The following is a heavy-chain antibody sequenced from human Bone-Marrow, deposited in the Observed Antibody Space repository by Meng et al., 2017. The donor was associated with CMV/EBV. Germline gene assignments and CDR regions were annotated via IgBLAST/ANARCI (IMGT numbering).Heavy chain of an antibody. CDR1: GFTFSSYA. D-gene: IGHD3-3*01. CDR2: ISYDGSNK. J-gene: IGHJ6*01. V-gene: IGHV3-30-3*01. CDR3: AREITTIFGVVTTYYYYYGMDV. Sequence: GGSLRLSCAASGFTFSSYAMHWVRQAPGKGLEWVAVISYDGSNKYYADSVKGRFTISRDNSKNTLYLQMNSLRAEDTAVYYCAREITTIFGVVTTYYYYYGMDVWGQGTTVTVSS.